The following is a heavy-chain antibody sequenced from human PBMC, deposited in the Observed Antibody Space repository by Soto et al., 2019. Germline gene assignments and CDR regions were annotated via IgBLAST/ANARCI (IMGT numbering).Heavy chain of an antibody. J-gene: IGHJ4*02. CDR3: ARTSITMVRGVNPTQYYFDY. Sequence: SETLSLTCTVSGGSISSGGYYWSWIRQHPGKGLEWIGYIYYSGSTYYNPSLKRRVTISVDTSKNQFSLKLSSVTAADTAVYYCARTSITMVRGVNPTQYYFDYWGQGTLVTVSS. CDR2: IYYSGST. CDR1: GGSISSGGYY. V-gene: IGHV4-31*03. D-gene: IGHD3-10*01.